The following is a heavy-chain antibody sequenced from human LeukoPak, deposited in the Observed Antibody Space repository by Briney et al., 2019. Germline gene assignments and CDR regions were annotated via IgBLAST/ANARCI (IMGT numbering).Heavy chain of an antibody. V-gene: IGHV3-11*04. CDR1: GFTFSDYY. Sequence: KPGGSLRLSCAVSGFTFSDYYMSWIRQAPGKGLEWVSYISSSGSTIYYADSVKGRFTISRDNAKNSLYLQMNGLRAEDTAVYYCARDKVVGATNFDSWGQGTLVSVSS. J-gene: IGHJ4*02. CDR2: ISSSGSTI. D-gene: IGHD1-26*01. CDR3: ARDKVVGATNFDS.